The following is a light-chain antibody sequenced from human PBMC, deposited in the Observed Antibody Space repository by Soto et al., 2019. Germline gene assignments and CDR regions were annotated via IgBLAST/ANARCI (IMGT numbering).Light chain of an antibody. CDR1: SSDVGGYNY. V-gene: IGLV2-11*01. CDR2: DVN. J-gene: IGLJ1*01. CDR3: CSYAGNFSYV. Sequence: QSALTQPRSVSGSPGQSVTISCTGTSSDVGGYNYVSWYQQHPDKAPKLMIYDVNKWPSGVPDRFSGSKSGNTASLTISGLQAEDEADYYCCSYAGNFSYVFGTGTKVTVL.